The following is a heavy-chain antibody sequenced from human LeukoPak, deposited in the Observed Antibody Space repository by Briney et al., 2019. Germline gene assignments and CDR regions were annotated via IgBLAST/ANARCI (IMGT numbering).Heavy chain of an antibody. V-gene: IGHV1-8*03. CDR2: MNPNSGNT. J-gene: IGHJ4*02. Sequence: ASVKVSCKASGYTFTSYDINWVRQATGQGLEWMGWMNPNSGNTGYAQKFQGRVTITRNTSISTAYMELSSLGSEDTAVYYCARDFSSSWYGYWGQGTLVTVSS. CDR1: GYTFTSYD. D-gene: IGHD6-13*01. CDR3: ARDFSSSWYGY.